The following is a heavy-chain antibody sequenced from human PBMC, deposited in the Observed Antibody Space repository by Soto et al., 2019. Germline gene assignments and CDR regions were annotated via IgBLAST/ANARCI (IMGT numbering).Heavy chain of an antibody. J-gene: IGHJ6*02. Sequence: PGVSLRLSCAASGFSFSSYAMSWVRQAPGKGLEWVSTISGSGASTYYADSVKGRFTISRDNSKNTLYLQMNSLRAEDTAVYYCARDPHDYGDPDYYYYYGMEGWGQGTKVNVSS. CDR1: GFSFSSYA. CDR2: ISGSGAST. V-gene: IGHV3-23*01. CDR3: ARDPHDYGDPDYYYYYGMEG. D-gene: IGHD4-17*01.